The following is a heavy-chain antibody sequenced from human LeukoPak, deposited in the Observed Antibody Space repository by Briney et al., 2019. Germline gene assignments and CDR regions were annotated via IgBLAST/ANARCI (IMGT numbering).Heavy chain of an antibody. J-gene: IGHJ6*03. CDR2: INHSGST. D-gene: IGHD3-10*01. V-gene: IGHV4-34*01. Sequence: SETLSLTCAVYGGSFSGYYWSWIRQPPGKGLEWIGEINHSGSTNYNPSLKSRVTISVDTSKNQFSLKLSSVTAADTAVYYCARGPRGYHYYMDVWGKGTTVTVSS. CDR3: ARGPRGYHYYMDV. CDR1: GGSFSGYY.